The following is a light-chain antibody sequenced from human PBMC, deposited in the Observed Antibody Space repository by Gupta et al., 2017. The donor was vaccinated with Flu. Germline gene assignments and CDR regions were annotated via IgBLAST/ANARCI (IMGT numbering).Light chain of an antibody. Sequence: QSALRQPASVSGSPGQSITISCTGTSSDVGGYNLVSWYQQYPGSAHKLLIYEVNKRPSWVSNRFSGSKSGNTASLTISGLQSDDEADYYCCSYAVVRDRQLFGGGTKLTVL. CDR3: CSYAVVRDRQL. V-gene: IGLV2-23*02. CDR1: SSDVGGYNL. J-gene: IGLJ2*01. CDR2: EVN.